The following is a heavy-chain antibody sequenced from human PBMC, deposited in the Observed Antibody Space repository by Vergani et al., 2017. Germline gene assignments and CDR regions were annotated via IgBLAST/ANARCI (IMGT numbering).Heavy chain of an antibody. CDR3: ARVNTETNAHLYYYSYMDV. Sequence: QVQLQQWGGGLLKPSETLSLSCVVNGGSFTSYHWTWIRQSPGEGLEWVGDIDHTGRPDYNPSLKSRLTMSVDKSRNQFSLTLNSVTATDTAIYFCARVNTETNAHLYYYSYMDVWGQGTAVTVS. J-gene: IGHJ6*03. D-gene: IGHD4-11*01. CDR2: IDHTGRP. V-gene: IGHV4-34*01. CDR1: GGSFTSYH.